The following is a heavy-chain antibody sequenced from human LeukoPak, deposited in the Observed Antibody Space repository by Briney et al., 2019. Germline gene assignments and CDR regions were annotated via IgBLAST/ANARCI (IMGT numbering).Heavy chain of an antibody. CDR2: IHYSGST. CDR3: ARRSQYYYDSSGYWYFDL. CDR1: GGSISSSSYY. J-gene: IGHJ2*01. Sequence: SETLSLTCTVSGGSISSSSYYWGWIRQPPGKGLEWIGSIHYSGSTYYNPSLKSRVTISVDTSKNQFSLKLSSVTAADTAVYYCARRSQYYYDSSGYWYFDLWGRGTLVTVSS. V-gene: IGHV4-39*01. D-gene: IGHD3-22*01.